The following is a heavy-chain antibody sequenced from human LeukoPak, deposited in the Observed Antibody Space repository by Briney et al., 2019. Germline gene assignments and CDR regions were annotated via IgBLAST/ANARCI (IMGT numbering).Heavy chain of an antibody. D-gene: IGHD6-13*01. CDR2: IYYSGST. J-gene: IGHJ4*02. CDR3: ARGSSSWYKRVFDY. V-gene: IGHV4-61*08. Sequence: PSETLSLTCTVSGGSISSGDYYWSWIRQPPGKGLEWIGYIYYSGSTNYNPSLKSRVTISVDTSKNQFSLKLSSVTAADTAVYYCARGSSSWYKRVFDYWGQGTLVTVSS. CDR1: GGSISSGDYY.